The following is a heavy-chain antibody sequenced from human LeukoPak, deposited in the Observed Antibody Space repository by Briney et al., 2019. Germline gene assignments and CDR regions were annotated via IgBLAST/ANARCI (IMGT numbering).Heavy chain of an antibody. CDR1: GFTFSSYW. V-gene: IGHV3-7*01. Sequence: GGSLRLSCAASGFTFSSYWMSWVRQAPGKGLEWVANIKQDGSEKYYVDSVKGRFTISRDNAKNSLYLQMNSLRAEDTAVYYCYLSGWYRPSPRFDPWGQGTLVTVPS. CDR2: IKQDGSEK. CDR3: YLSGWYRPSPRFDP. J-gene: IGHJ5*02. D-gene: IGHD6-19*01.